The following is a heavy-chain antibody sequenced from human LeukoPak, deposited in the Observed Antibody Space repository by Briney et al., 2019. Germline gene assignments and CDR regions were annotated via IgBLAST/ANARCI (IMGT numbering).Heavy chain of an antibody. CDR2: IRSSGSII. V-gene: IGHV3-48*03. J-gene: IGHJ4*02. CDR1: GFTFSNYE. D-gene: IGHD6-13*01. Sequence: GGSLRLSCAASGFTFSNYEMNWVRQAPGKGLEWVSHIRSSGSIIYYADSLKGRFTISRDNAKNSLYLQMNSLRAEDTAVYYCARERVIAGSYYFDSWGQGTLVTVSS. CDR3: ARERVIAGSYYFDS.